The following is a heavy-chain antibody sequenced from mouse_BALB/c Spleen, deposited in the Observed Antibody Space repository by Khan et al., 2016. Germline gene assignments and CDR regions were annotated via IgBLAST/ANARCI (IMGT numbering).Heavy chain of an antibody. CDR1: GFTFSSYV. CDR2: ISSGGNYT. V-gene: IGHV5-9-1*01. D-gene: IGHD3-1*01. Sequence: EVELVESGGGLVKPGGSLKLSCAASGFTFSSYVMSWVRQTPEKRLEWVATISSGGNYTYYPDSVKGRFTISRDSAKNTLSLQMSSLRSEDTAIYYCSRVARAEGVSMDYWGQGTSVTVSS. J-gene: IGHJ4*01. CDR3: SRVARAEGVSMDY.